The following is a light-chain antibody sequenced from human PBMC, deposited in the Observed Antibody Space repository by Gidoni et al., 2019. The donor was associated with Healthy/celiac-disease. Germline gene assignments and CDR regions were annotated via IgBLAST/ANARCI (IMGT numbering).Light chain of an antibody. V-gene: IGKV1-5*01. CDR3: QQYNSYSWT. Sequence: DIQMTQSPSTLSASVGDRVTITCRASQSISSWLAWYQQKPGKAPKLLIYDASSLESVVPTRFSGSGSRTEFTLTISSLQPDDFATYYCQQYNSYSWTFGQGTKVEIK. J-gene: IGKJ1*01. CDR1: QSISSW. CDR2: DAS.